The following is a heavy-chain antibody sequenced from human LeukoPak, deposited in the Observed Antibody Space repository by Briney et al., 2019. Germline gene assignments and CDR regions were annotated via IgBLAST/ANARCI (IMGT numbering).Heavy chain of an antibody. D-gene: IGHD3-10*01. Sequence: GSLRLSCAPSGFSLTSYAMTWVRQASGEGLEWVSDISANGGKTYYSDSVKGRFTISRDISKNTLFLQMNSLKVEDTAVYYCARSVRGVIADAFNVWGQGTMVAVSS. V-gene: IGHV3-23*01. CDR1: GFSLTSYA. CDR3: ARSVRGVIADAFNV. J-gene: IGHJ3*01. CDR2: ISANGGKT.